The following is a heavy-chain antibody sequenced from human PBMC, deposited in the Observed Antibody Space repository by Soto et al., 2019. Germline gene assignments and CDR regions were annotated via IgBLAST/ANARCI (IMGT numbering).Heavy chain of an antibody. CDR3: AREINSSGWYGIPNY. CDR2: INPSGGST. Sequence: ASVKVSCKASGYTFTSYGISWVRQAPGQGLEWMGIINPSGGSTTYAQKFQGRVTMTRDTSTSTVYMELSSLRSEDTAVYYCAREINSSGWYGIPNYWGQGTVVTVSS. J-gene: IGHJ4*02. V-gene: IGHV1-46*03. D-gene: IGHD6-19*01. CDR1: GYTFTSYG.